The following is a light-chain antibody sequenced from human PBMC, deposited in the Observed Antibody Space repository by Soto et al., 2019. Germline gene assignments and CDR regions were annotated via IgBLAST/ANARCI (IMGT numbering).Light chain of an antibody. CDR1: SSDVGGYNY. Sequence: QSALTQPASVSGSPGQAITISCTGTSSDVGGYNYVSWYQQHPAKVPKLMIYDVSNRPSGVSNRFSGSKSDNTASLTISGLQAEDEADYYCSSYTSSNTLVFGGGTKLTVL. CDR2: DVS. J-gene: IGLJ2*01. CDR3: SSYTSSNTLV. V-gene: IGLV2-14*03.